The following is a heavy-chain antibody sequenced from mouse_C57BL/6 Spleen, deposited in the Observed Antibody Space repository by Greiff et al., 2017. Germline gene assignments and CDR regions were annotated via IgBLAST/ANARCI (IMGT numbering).Heavy chain of an antibody. Sequence: QVQLQQSGAELVRPGTSVKVSCKASGYAFPNYLIEWVKQRPGQGLAGIGVINPGSGGPNYNETFEGKATLTADKSSRTAYMQVSSLTSEDSAVYFCAREGDYDSPFAYWGKGTLVTVSA. V-gene: IGHV1-54*01. CDR3: AREGDYDSPFAY. CDR1: GYAFPNYL. J-gene: IGHJ3*01. D-gene: IGHD2-4*01. CDR2: INPGSGGP.